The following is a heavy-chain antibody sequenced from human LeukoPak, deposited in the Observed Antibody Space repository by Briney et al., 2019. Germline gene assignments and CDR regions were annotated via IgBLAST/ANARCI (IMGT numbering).Heavy chain of an antibody. CDR2: INPNSGGT. CDR3: AREVAARPGNYYYYGMDV. D-gene: IGHD6-6*01. CDR1: GYTFTGYY. Sequence: ASVKVPCKASGYTFTGYYMHWVRQAPGQGLEWMGWINPNSGGTNYAQRFQGRVTMTRDTSISTAYMELSRLRSDDTAVYYCAREVAARPGNYYYYGMDVWGQGTTVTVSS. J-gene: IGHJ6*02. V-gene: IGHV1-2*02.